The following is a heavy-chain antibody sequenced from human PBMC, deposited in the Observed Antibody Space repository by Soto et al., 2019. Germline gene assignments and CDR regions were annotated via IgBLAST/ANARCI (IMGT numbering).Heavy chain of an antibody. CDR3: ARATGALRSRNCDY. J-gene: IGHJ4*02. V-gene: IGHV4-31*03. Sequence: SETLSLTCSVSGGSISTVGHYWTWIRQPPGKGLEWIGSIYHTGSTYYSKSLRSRLTMSVDTSKSQFSLRLSSVTAADTAVYYCARATGALRSRNCDYWGQGSLVTVSS. CDR1: GGSISTVGHY. D-gene: IGHD7-27*01. CDR2: IYHTGST.